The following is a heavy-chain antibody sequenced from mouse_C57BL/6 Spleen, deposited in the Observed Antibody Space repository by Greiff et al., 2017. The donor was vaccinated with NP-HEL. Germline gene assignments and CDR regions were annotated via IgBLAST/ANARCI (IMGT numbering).Heavy chain of an antibody. D-gene: IGHD2-4*01. Sequence: VQLQQSGPVLVKPGASVKMSCKASGYTFTDYYMNWVKQSHGKSLEWIGVINPYNGGTSYNQKFKGKATLTVDKSSSTAYMELNSLTSEDSAVYYCARDYPDYYAMDYWGQGTSVTVSS. CDR1: GYTFTDYY. CDR2: INPYNGGT. J-gene: IGHJ4*01. V-gene: IGHV1-19*01. CDR3: ARDYPDYYAMDY.